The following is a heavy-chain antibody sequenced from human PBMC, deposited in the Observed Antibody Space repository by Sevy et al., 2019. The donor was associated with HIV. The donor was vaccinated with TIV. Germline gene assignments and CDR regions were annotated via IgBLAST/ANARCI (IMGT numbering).Heavy chain of an antibody. CDR1: GFTFSSYG. D-gene: IGHD1-1*01. Sequence: GGSLRLSCAASGFTFSSYGMHWVRQAPGKGLEWVAVISYDGSNKYYADSVKGRFTISRENSKNTLSLQMDSLRAEDTAVYFCAKNELERSPYYFDFWGQGTLVTVSS. J-gene: IGHJ4*02. V-gene: IGHV3-30*18. CDR2: ISYDGSNK. CDR3: AKNELERSPYYFDF.